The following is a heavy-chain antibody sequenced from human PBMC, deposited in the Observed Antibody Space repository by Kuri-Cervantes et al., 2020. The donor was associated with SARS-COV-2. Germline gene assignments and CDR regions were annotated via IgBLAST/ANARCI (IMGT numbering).Heavy chain of an antibody. CDR2: FYYSGST. CDR1: GGSITSHY. CDR3: ARDLSLIRFDY. J-gene: IGHJ4*02. D-gene: IGHD1-26*01. V-gene: IGHV4-59*11. Sequence: ESLKISCTVSGGSITSHYWSWIRQSPGKGLEWIGYFYYSGSTNYNPSLKSRVTISVDTSKNQFSLKLTSVTAADTAMYYCARDLSLIRFDYWGQGTLVTVSS.